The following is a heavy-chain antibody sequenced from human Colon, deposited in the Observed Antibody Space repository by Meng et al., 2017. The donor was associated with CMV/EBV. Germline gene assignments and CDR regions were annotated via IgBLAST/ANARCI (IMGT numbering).Heavy chain of an antibody. Sequence: GGSLRLSCAASGFTFSNFWMSWVRQAPGKGLEWVSVIYSGGSSSYADSVKGRFTISRDNSKNTLYLQMNSLRAEDTAVYYCARVMGGNGNWGQGTLVTVSS. D-gene: IGHD3-16*01. CDR1: GFTFSNFW. V-gene: IGHV3-66*02. J-gene: IGHJ4*02. CDR3: ARVMGGNGN. CDR2: IYSGGSS.